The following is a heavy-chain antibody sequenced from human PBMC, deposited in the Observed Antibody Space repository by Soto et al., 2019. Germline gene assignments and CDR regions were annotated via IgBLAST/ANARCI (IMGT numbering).Heavy chain of an antibody. CDR2: IWYDGSNK. V-gene: IGHV3-33*01. D-gene: IGHD5-18*01. Sequence: GGSLRLSCAASGFTFSSYGMHWVRQAPGKGLEWVAVIWYDGSNKYYADSVKGRFTISRDNSKNTLYLQMNSLRAEDTAVYYCARDAEGYSYGLINWFDPWGQGTLVTVSS. J-gene: IGHJ5*02. CDR1: GFTFSSYG. CDR3: ARDAEGYSYGLINWFDP.